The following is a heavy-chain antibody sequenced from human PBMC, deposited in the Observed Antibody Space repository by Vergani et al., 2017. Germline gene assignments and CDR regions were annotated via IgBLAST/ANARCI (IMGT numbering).Heavy chain of an antibody. D-gene: IGHD6-13*01. CDR2: ISYDGSNK. J-gene: IGHJ6*02. CDR1: GFTFSSYG. Sequence: QVQLVESGGGLVKPGGSLRLSCAASGFTFSSYGMHWVRQAPGKGLEWVAVISYDGSNKYYADSVKGRFTISRDNSKNTLYLQMNSLRAEDTAVYYCAKDSSVAAAGTVHDAEYYYYGMDVWGQGTTVTVSS. CDR3: AKDSSVAAAGTVHDAEYYYYGMDV. V-gene: IGHV3-30*18.